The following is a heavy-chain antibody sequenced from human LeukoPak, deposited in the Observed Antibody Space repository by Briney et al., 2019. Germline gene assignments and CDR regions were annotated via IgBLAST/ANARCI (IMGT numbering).Heavy chain of an antibody. Sequence: SSETLSLTCAVYGGSISTYYWSWIRQPPGKGLEWIGHIYYSGSTNYNPSLKSRVTISVDTSKNQFSLKLSSVTAADTAIYYCARIYGGNSDWFDPWGQGTLVTVSS. CDR2: IYYSGST. D-gene: IGHD4-23*01. CDR3: ARIYGGNSDWFDP. CDR1: GGSISTYY. V-gene: IGHV4-59*08. J-gene: IGHJ5*02.